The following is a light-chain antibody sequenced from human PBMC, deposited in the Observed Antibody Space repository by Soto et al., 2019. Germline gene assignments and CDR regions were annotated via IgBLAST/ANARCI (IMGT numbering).Light chain of an antibody. J-gene: IGLJ2*01. CDR2: DVS. CDR1: SGDIGGYNY. CDR3: SSYSSSSTRI. V-gene: IGLV2-14*01. Sequence: QSVLTQPASVSGSPGQSITISCTGTSGDIGGYNYVSWYQQHPGKAPKLVIFDVSNRPSGVSNRFSGSKSGNTASLTISGLQAEDEADYYCSSYSSSSTRIFGGGTQLTVL.